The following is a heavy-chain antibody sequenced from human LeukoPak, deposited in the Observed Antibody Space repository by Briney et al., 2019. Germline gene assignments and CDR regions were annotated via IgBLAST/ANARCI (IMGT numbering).Heavy chain of an antibody. V-gene: IGHV4-39*07. CDR1: GGSISSSSYY. CDR3: AREASIGSGYRY. CDR2: VYYSGST. J-gene: IGHJ4*02. Sequence: SETLSLTCTVSGGSISSSSYYWGWIRQPPGKGLEWIGSVYYSGSTYYNPSLKSRVTISVDTSKNQFSLKLSSVTAADTAVYYCAREASIGSGYRYWGQGTLVTVSS. D-gene: IGHD3-22*01.